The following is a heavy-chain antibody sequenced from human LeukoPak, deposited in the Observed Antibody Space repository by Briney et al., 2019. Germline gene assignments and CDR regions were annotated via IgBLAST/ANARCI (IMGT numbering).Heavy chain of an antibody. D-gene: IGHD2-15*01. CDR1: GFAFSNYT. Sequence: GWSLRLSCAAAGFAFSNYTMNWGRQAPGKGTWLVSTINGAGSYKYYAETVKGRFTISRDNAKTSPHLQMDSLRVDDTAVYYRANWQRPDCSGGTCYSELDSWGQGTLVTVSS. J-gene: IGHJ4*02. V-gene: IGHV3-21*01. CDR2: INGAGSYK. CDR3: ANWQRPDCSGGTCYSELDS.